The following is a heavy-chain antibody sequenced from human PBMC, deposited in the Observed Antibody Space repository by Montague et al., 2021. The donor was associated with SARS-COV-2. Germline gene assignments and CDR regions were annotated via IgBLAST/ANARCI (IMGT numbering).Heavy chain of an antibody. CDR3: ARHPQH. Sequence: SETLSLTCTVSGGSISNSVYYWGWVRQPSGKGLEWIGSIYYTGSTYYNPSLKSRLTISVDTSENQFSLNLRSMTAAGTAVYYCARHPQHWGQGTLVTVSS. J-gene: IGHJ1*01. CDR1: GGSISNSVYY. V-gene: IGHV4-39*01. CDR2: IYYTGST.